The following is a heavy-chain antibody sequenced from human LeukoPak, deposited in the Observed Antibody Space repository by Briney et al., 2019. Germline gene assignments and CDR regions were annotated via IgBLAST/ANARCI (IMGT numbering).Heavy chain of an antibody. CDR3: ARDRSDGFDY. J-gene: IGHJ4*02. CDR2: LYSGGDT. Sequence: PGGSLRLSCAASGFTVSSNSMSWVRQAPGKGLEWVSVLYSGGDTYFADSVKGRFAISRDNSKNTLYLQMSSLRTEDTAVYYCARDRSDGFDYWGQRTLVTVSS. V-gene: IGHV3-53*01. CDR1: GFTVSSNS.